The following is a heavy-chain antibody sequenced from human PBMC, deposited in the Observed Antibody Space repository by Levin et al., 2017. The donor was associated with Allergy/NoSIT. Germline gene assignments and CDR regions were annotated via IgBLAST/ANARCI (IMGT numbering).Heavy chain of an antibody. CDR3: VRDLEGYRGVIRFDF. J-gene: IGHJ4*02. CDR2: VDGHGTRI. D-gene: IGHD3-10*01. V-gene: IGHV3-48*01. CDR1: GFSFSAYS. Sequence: LPGGSLRLSCAVSGFSFSAYSMNWVRQAPGKGLEWLAYVDGHGTRIFYADSAKGRFTISRDNAQNSLYLQMNSLRAEDSGTYYCVRDLEGYRGVIRFDFWGQGTLVTVSS.